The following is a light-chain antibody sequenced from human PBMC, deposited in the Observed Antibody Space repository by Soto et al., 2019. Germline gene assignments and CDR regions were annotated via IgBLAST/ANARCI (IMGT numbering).Light chain of an antibody. Sequence: AIRMTQSPSSLSASTGYRFTITCRASQGISSYLAWYQQKPGKAPKLLIYAASTLQSGVSSRFSGRGSGTQFTLTISSLQPDDFATYYCQQYSTYPWTFGQGTRVDIK. CDR2: AAS. CDR3: QQYSTYPWT. J-gene: IGKJ1*01. V-gene: IGKV1-8*01. CDR1: QGISSY.